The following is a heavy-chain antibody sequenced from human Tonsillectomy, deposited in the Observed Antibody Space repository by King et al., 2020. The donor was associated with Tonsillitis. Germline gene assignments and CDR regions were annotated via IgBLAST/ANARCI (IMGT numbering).Heavy chain of an antibody. D-gene: IGHD3-10*01. J-gene: IGHJ6*02. CDR3: TKAGGRRYYYGMDV. V-gene: IGHV3-43*01. Sequence: VQLVESGGGVVQPGGSLRLSCEASGFSFDDYTMHWVRQPPGKGLEWVSLIRWDGGLTYYADSVKGRFTISRDNSKNSLYLQMNSLRSEDTALYYCTKAGGRRYYYGMDVWGQGTTVTVSS. CDR1: GFSFDDYT. CDR2: IRWDGGLT.